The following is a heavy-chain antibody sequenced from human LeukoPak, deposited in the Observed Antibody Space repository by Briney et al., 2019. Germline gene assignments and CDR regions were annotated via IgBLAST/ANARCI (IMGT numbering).Heavy chain of an antibody. J-gene: IGHJ4*02. V-gene: IGHV4-34*01. CDR3: ARGGHSYGFDY. CDR1: GGSFSGYY. Sequence: SETLSLTCAVYGGSFSGYYWSWIRQPPGKGLEWIGEINHSGSTNYNPSIKSRVTISVDTSKNQFSLKLSSVTAADTAVYYCARGGHSYGFDYGGQGTLVTVSS. D-gene: IGHD5-18*01. CDR2: INHSGST.